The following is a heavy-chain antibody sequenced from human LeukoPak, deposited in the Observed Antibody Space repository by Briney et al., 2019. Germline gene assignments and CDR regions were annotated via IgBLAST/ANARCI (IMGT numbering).Heavy chain of an antibody. Sequence: SETLSLTCTVSGGSISSSSYYWGWIRQPPGKGLEWIGSIYYSGSTYYNPSLKSRVTISVDTSKNQFSLKLSSVTAADTAVYYCARLFSALDYGWGEEGCFAPWGQGTLVTVSS. CDR3: ARLFSALDYGWGEEGCFAP. V-gene: IGHV4-39*01. CDR1: GGSISSSSYY. CDR2: IYYSGST. J-gene: IGHJ5*02. D-gene: IGHD3-10*01.